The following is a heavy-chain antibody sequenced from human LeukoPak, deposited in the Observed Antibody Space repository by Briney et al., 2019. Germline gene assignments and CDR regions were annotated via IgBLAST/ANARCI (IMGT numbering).Heavy chain of an antibody. CDR3: ASSYYDSSGYYRYYYYMDV. CDR2: INPGSGIT. D-gene: IGHD3-22*01. V-gene: IGHV1-3*03. J-gene: IGHJ6*03. CDR1: GYTFSNHD. Sequence: ASVEVSCKASGYTFSNHDMHWVRQAPGQRLEWMGWINPGSGITNYSQEFQDRITITRDTSASTAYMELSSLRSEDTAVYYCASSYYDSSGYYRYYYYMDVWGKGTTVTISS.